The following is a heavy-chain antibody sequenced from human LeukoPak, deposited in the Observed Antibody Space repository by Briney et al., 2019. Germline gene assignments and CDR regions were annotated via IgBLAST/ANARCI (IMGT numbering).Heavy chain of an antibody. CDR2: ISAYNGNT. J-gene: IGHJ4*02. Sequence: ASVKVSCKASGYTFTSYGISWVRQAPGQGLEWMGWISAYNGNTNYAQKLQGRVTMTTDTSTSTAYMELRSLRSDDTAVYYCAKIYCSSTSCWEGLLDYWGQETLVTVSS. V-gene: IGHV1-18*01. CDR1: GYTFTSYG. CDR3: AKIYCSSTSCWEGLLDY. D-gene: IGHD2-2*01.